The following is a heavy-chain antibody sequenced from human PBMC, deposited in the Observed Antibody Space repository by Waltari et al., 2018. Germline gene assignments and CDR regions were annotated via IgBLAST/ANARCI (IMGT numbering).Heavy chain of an antibody. V-gene: IGHV3-7*01. CDR1: GFTFDVYW. D-gene: IGHD2-2*01. J-gene: IGHJ4*02. CDR3: ARDRATRTGYVDY. Sequence: EVQLVESGGGLVQPGGSLRLSCAASGFTFDVYWMSWVRRAPGKGLGWVAKWKDDGMEQNYVDSVKGRFTITRDNTKAILYMEMNNLRVEDTAVYYCARDRATRTGYVDYWGQGALVTVSS. CDR2: WKDDGMEQ.